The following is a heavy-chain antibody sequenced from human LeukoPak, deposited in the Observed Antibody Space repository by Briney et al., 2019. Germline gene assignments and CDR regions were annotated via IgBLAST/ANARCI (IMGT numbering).Heavy chain of an antibody. J-gene: IGHJ5*02. CDR2: IYYSGST. CDR1: GGSISSHY. CDR3: ARDRSNYWFDP. V-gene: IGHV4-59*11. Sequence: SETLSLTCTVSGGSISSHYWSWIRQPPGKGLEWIGYIYYSGSTNYNPSLKSRVTISVDTSKNQFSLKLSSVTAADTAVYYCARDRSNYWFDPWGQGTLVTVSS.